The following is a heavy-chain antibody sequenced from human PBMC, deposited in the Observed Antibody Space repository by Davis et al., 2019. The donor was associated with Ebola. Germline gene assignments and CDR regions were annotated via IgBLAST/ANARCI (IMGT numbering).Heavy chain of an antibody. CDR3: ARERDIVVVPAATFFDY. V-gene: IGHV3-74*01. CDR1: GFTFSSYW. D-gene: IGHD2-2*01. J-gene: IGHJ4*02. CDR2: INSGGSST. Sequence: PGGSLRLSCAASGFTFSSYWMHWVRQAPGKGLVWVSRINSGGSSTSYADSVKGRFTISRDNAKNTLYLQMNSLRAEDTAVYYCARERDIVVVPAATFFDYWGQGTLVTVSS.